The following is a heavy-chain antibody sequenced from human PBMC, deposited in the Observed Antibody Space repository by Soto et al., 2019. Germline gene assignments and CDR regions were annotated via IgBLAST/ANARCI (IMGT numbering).Heavy chain of an antibody. CDR1: GFTFSSYS. J-gene: IGHJ4*02. D-gene: IGHD1-1*01. CDR3: VREKVHDY. CDR2: ISSSSSTI. Sequence: GGSLRLSCAASGFTFSSYSMSWVRQAPGKGLEWVSYISSSSSTIYYADSVKGRFTVSRDNAKNSLYLQMNSLRGEDTAVYYCVREKVHDYWGQGTLVTVSS. V-gene: IGHV3-48*01.